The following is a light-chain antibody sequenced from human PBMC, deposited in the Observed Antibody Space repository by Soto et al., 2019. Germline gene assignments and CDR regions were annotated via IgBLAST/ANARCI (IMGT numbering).Light chain of an antibody. CDR1: NIGRKA. V-gene: IGLV3-12*02. CDR3: QSYDSSLSGWV. J-gene: IGLJ3*02. Sequence: SYELTQPHSVSVATAQMARITCGGNNIGRKAVHWYQQKPGQDPVLVIYSDSNRPSGVPDRFSGSKSGTSASLAITGLQAEDEADYYCQSYDSSLSGWVFGGGTKLTVL. CDR2: SDS.